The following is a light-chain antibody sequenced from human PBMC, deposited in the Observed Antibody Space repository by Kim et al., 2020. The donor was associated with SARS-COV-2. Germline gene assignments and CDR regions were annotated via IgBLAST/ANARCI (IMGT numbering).Light chain of an antibody. J-gene: IGKJ2*01. Sequence: LLLTQFPGTLSLSAGERVTLSCRAGQSITNNFLAWHQQRPGQAHRLLIHGASTRAAGIPERFSGSGSGTDFTLTISRLEPADSAVYYCQQYVSTPYTFGRGTKLEI. CDR3: QQYVSTPYT. CDR2: GAS. V-gene: IGKV3-20*01. CDR1: QSITNNF.